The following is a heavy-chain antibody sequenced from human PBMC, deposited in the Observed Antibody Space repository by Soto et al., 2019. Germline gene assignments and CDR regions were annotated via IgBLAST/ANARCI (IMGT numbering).Heavy chain of an antibody. V-gene: IGHV3-30-3*01. CDR1: GFTFSSYA. Sequence: VGSLRLSCAASGFTFSSYAMHWVRQAPGKGLEWVAVISYDGSNKYYADSVKGRFTISRDNSKNTLYLQMNSLRAEDTAVYYCARAPDHYDYVSGSYSRPQNPLDYFDYWGQGTLVTVSS. J-gene: IGHJ4*02. D-gene: IGHD3-16*01. CDR3: ARAPDHYDYVSGSYSRPQNPLDYFDY. CDR2: ISYDGSNK.